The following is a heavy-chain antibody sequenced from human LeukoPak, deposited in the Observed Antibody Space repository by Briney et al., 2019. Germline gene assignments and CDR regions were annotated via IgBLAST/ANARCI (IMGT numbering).Heavy chain of an antibody. CDR1: GYTLTSYY. J-gene: IGHJ6*02. CDR3: AIVVTANYYGMDV. D-gene: IGHD2-21*02. CDR2: INPSGGST. Sequence: ASVKVSCKASGYTLTSYYMHWVRQAPGQGLEWMGIINPSGGSTSYAQKSQGRVTMTRDTSTSTVYMELSSLRSEDTAVYYCAIVVTANYYGMDVWGQGTTVTVPS. V-gene: IGHV1-46*01.